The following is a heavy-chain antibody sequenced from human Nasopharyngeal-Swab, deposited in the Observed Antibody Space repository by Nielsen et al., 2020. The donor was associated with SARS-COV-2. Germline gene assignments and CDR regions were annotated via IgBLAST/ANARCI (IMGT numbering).Heavy chain of an antibody. V-gene: IGHV3-23*01. J-gene: IGHJ4*02. CDR2: ITGSGGST. D-gene: IGHD6-13*01. Sequence: GGSLRLSCAASGFTFSSYAMNWVRQAPGKGLEWVSAITGSGGSTYYADSVKGRFTISRDNSKNTLYLQMNSLRAEDTALYYCAKASRAATGFDYWGQGSLVTASS. CDR1: GFTFSSYA. CDR3: AKASRAATGFDY.